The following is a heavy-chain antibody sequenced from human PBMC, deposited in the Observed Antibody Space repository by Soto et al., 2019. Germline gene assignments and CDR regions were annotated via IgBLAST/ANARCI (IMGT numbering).Heavy chain of an antibody. CDR1: GGSISSGGYY. CDR3: ASNYCSGGSCYFGDYYYGMDV. D-gene: IGHD2-15*01. CDR2: IYYSGST. Sequence: TLSLTCTVSGGSISSGGYYWSWIRQHPGKGLEWIGYIYYSGSTYYNPSLKSRVTISVDTSKNQFSLKLSSVTAADTAVYYCASNYCSGGSCYFGDYYYGMDVWGQGTTVTVSS. J-gene: IGHJ6*02. V-gene: IGHV4-31*03.